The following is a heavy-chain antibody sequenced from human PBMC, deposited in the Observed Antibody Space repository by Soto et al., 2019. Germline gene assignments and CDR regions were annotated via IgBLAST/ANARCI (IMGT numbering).Heavy chain of an antibody. CDR3: ARGYGDY. V-gene: IGHV1-3*01. CDR2: INAGNGNT. CDR1: GYTFTNYA. D-gene: IGHD6-25*01. J-gene: IGHJ4*02. Sequence: QVQLVQSGAEVKKPGASVKVSCKTSGYTFTNYAIHWVRQAPGQRLEWMGRINAGNGNTKKSQNFQGRVTITRDTSASTAYMELSSLSSEDTAVYYCARGYGDYWGQGSLVTVSS.